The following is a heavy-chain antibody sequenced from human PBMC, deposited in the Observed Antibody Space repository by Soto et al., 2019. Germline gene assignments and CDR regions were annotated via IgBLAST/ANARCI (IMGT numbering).Heavy chain of an antibody. V-gene: IGHV3-30*18. Sequence: GWSLRLSCAASGFTFSSYGIHWVRQAPGKGLEGVAFISYDGSNKYYADSVKGRFTISRDNSKNNLYLQMKNLRGEDTAVYYCAKDRAVAGTGAFDIWGQGTMVTV. CDR3: AKDRAVAGTGAFDI. D-gene: IGHD6-19*01. J-gene: IGHJ3*02. CDR2: ISYDGSNK. CDR1: GFTFSSYG.